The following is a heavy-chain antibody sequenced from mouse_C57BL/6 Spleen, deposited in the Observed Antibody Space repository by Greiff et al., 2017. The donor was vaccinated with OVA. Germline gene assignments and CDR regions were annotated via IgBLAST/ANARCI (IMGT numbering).Heavy chain of an antibody. V-gene: IGHV5-9-1*02. CDR2: ISSGGDYI. CDR1: GFTFSSYA. CDR3: TRDPYYSKNYYAMDY. Sequence: EVHLVESGEGLVKPGGSLKLSCAASGFTFSSYAMSWVRQTPEKRLEWVAYISSGGDYIYYADTVKGRFTISRDNARNTLYLQMSSLKSEDTAMYYCTRDPYYSKNYYAMDYWGQGTSVTVSS. J-gene: IGHJ4*01. D-gene: IGHD2-5*01.